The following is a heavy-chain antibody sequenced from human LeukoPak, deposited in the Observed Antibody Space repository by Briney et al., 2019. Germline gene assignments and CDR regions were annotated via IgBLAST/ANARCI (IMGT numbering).Heavy chain of an antibody. V-gene: IGHV1-18*01. D-gene: IGHD5-12*01. Sequence: GASVKVSCKASGYTFTSYGISWVRQAPGQGLEWMGWISAYNGNTNYAQKLQGRVTMTTDTSTSTAYMELSSLRSEDTAVYYCAREIRGYSGYRAWDYWGQGTLVTVSS. CDR2: ISAYNGNT. CDR1: GYTFTSYG. J-gene: IGHJ4*02. CDR3: AREIRGYSGYRAWDY.